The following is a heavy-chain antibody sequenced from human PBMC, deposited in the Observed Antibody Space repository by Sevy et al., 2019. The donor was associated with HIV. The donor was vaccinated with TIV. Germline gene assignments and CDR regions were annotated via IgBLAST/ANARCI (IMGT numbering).Heavy chain of an antibody. Sequence: SETLSLTCAVSGGSISSYYWTWIRQPPGKGLEWIGYVNYRGSTNYNPSLKSRFTMSVDISKNQFSLKLTSVTAADTAVYYCARDSSTGITVHGVVTYGMDVWGQGSTVTVSS. CDR2: VNYRGST. D-gene: IGHD3-3*01. J-gene: IGHJ6*02. V-gene: IGHV4-59*01. CDR1: GGSISSYY. CDR3: ARDSSTGITVHGVVTYGMDV.